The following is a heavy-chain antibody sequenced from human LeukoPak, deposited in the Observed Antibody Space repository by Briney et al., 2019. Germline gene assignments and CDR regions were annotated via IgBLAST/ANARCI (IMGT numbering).Heavy chain of an antibody. V-gene: IGHV3-21*01. CDR2: ISSSSSYI. D-gene: IGHD6-13*01. Sequence: GGSLRLSCAASGFTFSSYGMHWVRQAPGKGLEWVSSISSSSSYIYYADSVKGRFTISRDNAKNSLYLQMNSLRAEDTAVYYCARDQQLGGFDYWGQGTLVTVSS. J-gene: IGHJ4*02. CDR3: ARDQQLGGFDY. CDR1: GFTFSSYG.